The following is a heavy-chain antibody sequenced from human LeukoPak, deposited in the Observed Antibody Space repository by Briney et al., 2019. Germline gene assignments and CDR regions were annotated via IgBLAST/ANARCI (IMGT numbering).Heavy chain of an antibody. CDR2: ISYDGSNK. D-gene: IGHD3-10*01. V-gene: IGHV3-30*18. CDR1: GFTFSSYA. Sequence: GGSLRLSCAASGFTFSSYAMSWVRQAPGKGLEWVAVISYDGSNKYYADSVKGRFTISRDNSKNTLYLQMNSLRAEDTAVYYCAKDSGGDFDYWGQGTLVTVSS. J-gene: IGHJ4*02. CDR3: AKDSGGDFDY.